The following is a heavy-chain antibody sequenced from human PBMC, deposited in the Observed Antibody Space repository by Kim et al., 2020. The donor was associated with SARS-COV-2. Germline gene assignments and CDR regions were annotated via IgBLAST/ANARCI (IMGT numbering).Heavy chain of an antibody. CDR3: ARDGCSSISGYNGY. D-gene: IGHD2-2*02. Sequence: ADSVKGRFTNSRDNAKNLRYLQMNSLRDEDTAVYYCARDGCSSISGYNGYWGQGTLVTVSS. J-gene: IGHJ4*02. V-gene: IGHV3-48*02.